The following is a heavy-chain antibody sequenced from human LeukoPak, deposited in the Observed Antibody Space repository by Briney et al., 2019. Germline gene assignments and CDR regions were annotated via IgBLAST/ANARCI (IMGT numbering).Heavy chain of an antibody. CDR1: SGSFSGYY. Sequence: PSETLSLTCAVYSGSFSGYYWSWIRQPPGKGLEWIGEINHSGSTNYNPSLKSRVTISVDTSKNQFSLKLSSVTAADTAVYYCAREGVVGAYGHFDYWGQGTLVTVSS. V-gene: IGHV4-34*01. J-gene: IGHJ4*02. D-gene: IGHD2-15*01. CDR2: INHSGST. CDR3: AREGVVGAYGHFDY.